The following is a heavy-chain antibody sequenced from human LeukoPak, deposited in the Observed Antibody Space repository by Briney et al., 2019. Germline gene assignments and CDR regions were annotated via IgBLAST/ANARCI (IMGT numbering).Heavy chain of an antibody. D-gene: IGHD4-23*01. CDR1: GFSVSSDY. Sequence: GGSLRLSCAASGFSVSSDYMSWARQAPGKGLEYVSVIYSGGSTYYADSVKGRFTISRDSSKNTLYLQMNSLRAEDTAVYYCAREVGGNWFDPWGQGTLVTVTS. CDR2: IYSGGST. J-gene: IGHJ5*02. V-gene: IGHV3-66*01. CDR3: AREVGGNWFDP.